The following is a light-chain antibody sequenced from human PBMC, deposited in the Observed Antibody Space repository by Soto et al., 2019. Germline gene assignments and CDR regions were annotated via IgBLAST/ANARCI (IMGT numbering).Light chain of an antibody. V-gene: IGLV2-8*01. CDR3: SSYAGSNNYV. J-gene: IGLJ1*01. Sequence: QSALTQPPSASGSPGQSVTISCTGTSSDVGGYNYVSWYQQHPSKAPKLMFYEVSKRPSGVPDRFSGSKSGYTASLTVSGLQAEDEADYYCSSYAGSNNYVFGTGTKLTVL. CDR1: SSDVGGYNY. CDR2: EVS.